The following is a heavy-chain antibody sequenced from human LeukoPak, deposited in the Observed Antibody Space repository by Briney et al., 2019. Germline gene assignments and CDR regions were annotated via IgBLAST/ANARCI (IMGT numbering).Heavy chain of an antibody. CDR1: GGSISSYY. J-gene: IGHJ4*02. CDR2: IYYSGST. CDR3: ARSKMATITFDY. D-gene: IGHD5-24*01. Sequence: SETLSLTCTVSGGSISSYYWSWIRQPPGKGLEWIWYIYYSGSTNYNPSLKSRVTISVDTSKNQFSLKLSSVTAADTAVYYCARSKMATITFDYWGQGTLVTVSS. V-gene: IGHV4-59*01.